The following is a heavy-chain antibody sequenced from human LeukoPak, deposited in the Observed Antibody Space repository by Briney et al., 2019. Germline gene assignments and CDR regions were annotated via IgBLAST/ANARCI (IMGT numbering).Heavy chain of an antibody. CDR1: GGPITSYF. D-gene: IGHD3-9*01. CDR2: ISNNGTT. V-gene: IGHV4-59*01. CDR3: ARDISARRGNWFDP. J-gene: IGHJ5*02. Sequence: PSETLSLTCSVSGGPITSYFVSWLRQSPGKGLDWIGYISNNGTTNYNPSLKSRVTISVDTSKRQFSLRLSSVSAADTAIYYCARDISARRGNWFDPWGQGILVTVSS.